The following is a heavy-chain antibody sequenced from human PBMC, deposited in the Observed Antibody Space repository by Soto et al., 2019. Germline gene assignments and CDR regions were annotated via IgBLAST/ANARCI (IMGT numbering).Heavy chain of an antibody. CDR2: IYYSGST. V-gene: IGHV4-30-4*01. D-gene: IGHD2-2*01. J-gene: IGHJ1*01. CDR3: AGRYQPGGYFQP. Sequence: SETLSLTCSVSGVFISSGDYYWSWIRQPPGKGLEWIGYIYYSGSTYYNPSLKSRITLSLDTSKNQFSLRLSSVIAADTAVYYCAGRYQPGGYFQPWGQGTLVTVSS. CDR1: GVFISSGDYY.